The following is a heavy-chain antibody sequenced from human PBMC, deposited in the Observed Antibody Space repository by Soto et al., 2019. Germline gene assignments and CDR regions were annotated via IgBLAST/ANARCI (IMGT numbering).Heavy chain of an antibody. CDR2: INPNSGGT. CDR3: AAGPVVVTTPNWFDP. CDR1: GYTFTGYY. Sequence: ASVKVSCKASGYTFTGYYMHWVRQAPGQGLEWMGWINPNSGGTNYAQKFQGRVTMTRDTSISTAYMELSRLRSDDTAVYYCAAGPVVVTTPNWFDPWGQGTLVTVS. V-gene: IGHV1-2*02. J-gene: IGHJ5*02. D-gene: IGHD2-2*01.